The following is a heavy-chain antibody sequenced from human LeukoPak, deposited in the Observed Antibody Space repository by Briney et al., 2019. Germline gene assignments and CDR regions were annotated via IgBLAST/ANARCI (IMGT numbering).Heavy chain of an antibody. Sequence: SETLSLTCAVSGGSISSSNWWSWVRQPPGKGLEWIGEIYHSGSTNYNPSLKSRVTISVDKSKNQFSLKLSSVTAADTAVYYCARDILRYFDWFDAFDIWGQGTMVTVSS. J-gene: IGHJ3*02. CDR3: ARDILRYFDWFDAFDI. CDR2: IYHSGST. D-gene: IGHD3-9*01. V-gene: IGHV4-4*02. CDR1: GGSISSSNW.